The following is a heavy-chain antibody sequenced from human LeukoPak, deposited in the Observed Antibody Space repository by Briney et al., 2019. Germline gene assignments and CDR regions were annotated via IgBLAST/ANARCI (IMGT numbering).Heavy chain of an antibody. V-gene: IGHV3-15*01. CDR3: ARGDDYYDSSGYED. D-gene: IGHD3-22*01. Sequence: GGSLRLSCAASGFTFSNAWMSWVRQAPGKGLEWVGRIKSKTDGGTTDYAAPVKGRFTISRDDSKNTLYLQMNSLRAEDTAVYYCARGDDYYDSSGYEDWGQGTLVTVSS. J-gene: IGHJ4*02. CDR2: IKSKTDGGTT. CDR1: GFTFSNAW.